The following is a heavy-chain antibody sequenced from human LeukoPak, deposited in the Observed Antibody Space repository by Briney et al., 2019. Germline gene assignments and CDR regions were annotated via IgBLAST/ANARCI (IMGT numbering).Heavy chain of an antibody. D-gene: IGHD2-2*01. CDR1: GFSFSGYG. V-gene: IGHV3-30*18. CDR2: ISYDGSNQ. CDR3: AKDWRWHQPIYGMNV. J-gene: IGHJ6*02. Sequence: GTSLRLSCVASGFSFSGYGIHWGRQAPGKGLEWVAFISYDGSNQYYTDSVKGRFTISRDNSKNTLFLQMNSLRPEDTAIYYCAKDWRWHQPIYGMNVWGQGTTVTVSS.